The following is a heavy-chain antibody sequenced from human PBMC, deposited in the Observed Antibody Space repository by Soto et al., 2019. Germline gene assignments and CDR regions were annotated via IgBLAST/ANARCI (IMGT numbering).Heavy chain of an antibody. CDR1: GGSISSYY. CDR2: IYYSGST. D-gene: IGHD4-17*01. J-gene: IGHJ4*02. V-gene: IGHV4-59*01. Sequence: SETLSLACTVSGGSISSYYWSWIRQPPGKGLEWIGYIYYSGSTNYNPSLKSRVTISVDTSKNQFSLKLSSVTAADTAVYYCARGTYGDYHRTDFDYWGQGTLVTVSS. CDR3: ARGTYGDYHRTDFDY.